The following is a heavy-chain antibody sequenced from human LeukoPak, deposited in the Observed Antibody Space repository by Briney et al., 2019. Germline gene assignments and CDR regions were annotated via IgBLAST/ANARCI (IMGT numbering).Heavy chain of an antibody. CDR1: GFTFSSYW. CDR2: ISGSGGST. J-gene: IGHJ2*01. D-gene: IGHD3-9*01. V-gene: IGHV3-23*01. Sequence: GGSLRLSCAASGFTFSSYWMHWVRQAPGKGLEWVSAISGSGGSTYYADSVKGRFTISRDNSKNTLYLQMNSLRAEDTAVYYCAKWRYFDWLYNWYFDLWGRGTLVTVSS. CDR3: AKWRYFDWLYNWYFDL.